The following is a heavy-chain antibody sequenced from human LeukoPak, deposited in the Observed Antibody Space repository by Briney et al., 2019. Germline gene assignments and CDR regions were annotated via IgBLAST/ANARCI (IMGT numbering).Heavy chain of an antibody. Sequence: ASVKVSCKAVGYTFTEYYIHWVRQAPGLGLEWMGWINPNSGGASFAQKFQGWVTMTRDTSISTAYMELSRLRSGDTAVYYCAREWNYGMDVWGQGTTVTVSS. CDR1: GYTFTEYY. CDR2: INPNSGGA. V-gene: IGHV1-2*04. CDR3: AREWNYGMDV. J-gene: IGHJ6*02.